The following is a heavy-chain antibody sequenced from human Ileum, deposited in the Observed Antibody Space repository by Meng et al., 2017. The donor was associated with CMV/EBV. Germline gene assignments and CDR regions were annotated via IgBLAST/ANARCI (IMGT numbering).Heavy chain of an antibody. CDR1: GGSISSCSYY. CDR3: ARLRSIAAREVFDY. V-gene: IGHV4-39*07. J-gene: IGHJ4*02. CDR2: IYYSGST. D-gene: IGHD6-6*01. Sequence: LEVQEARPGLGTPSETLSLNCPVSGGSISSCSYYWGWIRQPPGNGLEWIGSIYYSGSTYYNPSLKSRVTISVDTSKNQFSLKLSSVTAADMAVYYCARLRSIAAREVFDYWGQGTLVTVSS.